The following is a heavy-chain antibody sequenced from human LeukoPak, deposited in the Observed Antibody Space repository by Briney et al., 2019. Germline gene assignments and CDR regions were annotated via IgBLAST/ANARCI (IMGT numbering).Heavy chain of an antibody. CDR2: IKSDGGT. Sequence: GGSLRLSCAASGFTFSTYWMHWVRQAPGKGLVWVSRIKSDGGTNYADSVKGRFTISRDNAKKTVPLQMNSLRPEDTGVYYCARAPSEIGGYYPEYFRHWGQGTLVTVSS. J-gene: IGHJ1*01. V-gene: IGHV3-74*01. CDR1: GFTFSTYW. CDR3: ARAPSEIGGYYPEYFRH. D-gene: IGHD3-22*01.